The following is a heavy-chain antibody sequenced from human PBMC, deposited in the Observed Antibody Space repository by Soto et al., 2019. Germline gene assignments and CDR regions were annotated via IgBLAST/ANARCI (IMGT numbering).Heavy chain of an antibody. CDR1: GFTFSNAW. CDR2: IKSKTDGGTT. D-gene: IGHD3-22*01. J-gene: IGHJ3*02. Sequence: EVQLVESGGGLVKPGGSLRLSCAASGFTFSNAWMNWVRQAPGKGLEWVGRIKSKTDGGTTDYAAPVKGRFTISRDDSNNTLYLQMNSLKTEDTVLYYCTTESNYYGSSVYYSRGAFDIWGQGTMVTVSS. CDR3: TTESNYYGSSVYYSRGAFDI. V-gene: IGHV3-15*07.